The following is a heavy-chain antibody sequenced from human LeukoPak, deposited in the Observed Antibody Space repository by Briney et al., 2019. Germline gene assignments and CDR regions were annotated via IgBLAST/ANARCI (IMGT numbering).Heavy chain of an antibody. CDR3: ARKEATVTTFRHYYYGMDV. CDR1: GGTFSSTT. D-gene: IGHD4-17*01. V-gene: IGHV1-69*13. J-gene: IGHJ6*02. Sequence: SVKVSCKASGGTFSSTTINWVRQAPGQGLEWMGGITPIFRTPNYAQKFQGRVTITADESTSTAYMELSSLRSEDTAVYYCARKEATVTTFRHYYYGMDVWGQGTTVTVSS. CDR2: ITPIFRTP.